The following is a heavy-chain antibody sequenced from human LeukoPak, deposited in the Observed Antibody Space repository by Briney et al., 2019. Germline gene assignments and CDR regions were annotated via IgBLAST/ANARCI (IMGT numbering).Heavy chain of an antibody. J-gene: IGHJ4*02. V-gene: IGHV3-21*01. CDR3: VRLRRNSDTSGYYYYYDF. Sequence: GGSPRLSCAASGYTFSSFSINWVRQAPGKGLEWVSSISVRSNYIYYADSVRGRFSISRDDARDSLYLQMNSLRAEDTAVYYCVRLRRNSDTSGYYYYYDFWGQGTRVTVSS. D-gene: IGHD3-22*01. CDR1: GYTFSSFS. CDR2: ISVRSNYI.